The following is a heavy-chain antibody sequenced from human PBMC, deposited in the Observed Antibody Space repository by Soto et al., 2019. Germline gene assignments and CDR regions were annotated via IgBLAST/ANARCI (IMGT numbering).Heavy chain of an antibody. CDR2: TYSGGNP. J-gene: IGHJ4*02. CDR1: GFSVGGNY. Sequence: EVQLVQSGGGLIQPGGSLRLSCAASGFSVGGNYMSWVRQAPGKGLECVSLTYSGGNPYYADSVKGRFTLSRDNSKNTLYLQMNSLRVEDTAVYFCARGPNSDCWGQGTLVTVSS. V-gene: IGHV3-53*01. CDR3: ARGPNSDC. D-gene: IGHD2-21*01.